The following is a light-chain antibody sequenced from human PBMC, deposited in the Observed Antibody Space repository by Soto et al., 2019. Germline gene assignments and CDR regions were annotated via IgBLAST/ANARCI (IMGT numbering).Light chain of an antibody. V-gene: IGKV1-NL1*01. J-gene: IGKJ4*01. CDR3: QQYGSSLT. CDR1: ENIRDF. CDR2: GAS. Sequence: DIQMTQSASSLSTSVGDRFTMAFRASENIRDFVNWYQQKPGKAPNLLIYGASSRATGIPDRFSGSGSGTDFTLTISRLEPEDFAVYYCQQYGSSLTFGGGTKVDI.